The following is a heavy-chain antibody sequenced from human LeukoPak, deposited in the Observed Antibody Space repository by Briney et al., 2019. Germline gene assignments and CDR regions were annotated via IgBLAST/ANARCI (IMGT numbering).Heavy chain of an antibody. CDR2: IIPIFGTA. J-gene: IGHJ6*02. CDR3: ARWASSSPYYYYGMDV. V-gene: IGHV1-69*13. CDR1: GGTFSSYA. Sequence: SVTVSCKASGGTFSSYAISWVRQAPGQGLEWMGGIIPIFGTANYAQKFQGRVTITADESTSTAYMELSSLRSEDTAVYYCARWASSSPYYYYGMDVWGQGTTVTVSS. D-gene: IGHD6-13*01.